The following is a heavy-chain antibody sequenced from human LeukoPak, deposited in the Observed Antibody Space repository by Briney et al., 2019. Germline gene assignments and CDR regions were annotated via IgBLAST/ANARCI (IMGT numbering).Heavy chain of an antibody. V-gene: IGHV3-23*01. CDR2: ISGSGGST. D-gene: IGHD3-16*02. CDR1: GFTFSSYW. J-gene: IGHJ6*02. Sequence: GGSLRLSCAASGFTFSSYWMSWVRQAPGKGLEWVSAISGSGGSTYYADSVKGRFTISRDNSKNTLYLQMNSLRTEDTAVYYCARDRHDYVWGSYRSAPYYYGMDVWGQGTTVTVSS. CDR3: ARDRHDYVWGSYRSAPYYYGMDV.